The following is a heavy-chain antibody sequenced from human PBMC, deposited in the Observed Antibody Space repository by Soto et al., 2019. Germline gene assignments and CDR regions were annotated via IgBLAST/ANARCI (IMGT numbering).Heavy chain of an antibody. CDR3: ARDNAAAGKGSYYYYGIDV. D-gene: IGHD6-13*01. CDR2: IYYSGST. J-gene: IGHJ6*02. CDR1: GGSISSYY. Sequence: PSETLPLTCTVSGGSISSYYWSWIRQPPGKGLEWIGYIYYSGSTNYNPSLKSRVTISVDTSKNQFSLKLSPVTAAATAVYYCARDNAAAGKGSYYYYGIDVWGQWATVIVS. V-gene: IGHV4-59*01.